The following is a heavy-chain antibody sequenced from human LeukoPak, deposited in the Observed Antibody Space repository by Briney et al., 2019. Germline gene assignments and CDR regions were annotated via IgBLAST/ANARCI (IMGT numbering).Heavy chain of an antibody. CDR1: GFTFSSYW. Sequence: PGGSLRLSCAASGFTFSSYWMSWVRQAPGKGLEWVSAISGSGGSTYYADSVKGRFTISRDNSKNTLYLQMNSLRAEDTAVYYCAKDGTGEVNYFDYWGQGTLVTVSS. J-gene: IGHJ4*02. V-gene: IGHV3-23*01. D-gene: IGHD7-27*01. CDR3: AKDGTGEVNYFDY. CDR2: ISGSGGST.